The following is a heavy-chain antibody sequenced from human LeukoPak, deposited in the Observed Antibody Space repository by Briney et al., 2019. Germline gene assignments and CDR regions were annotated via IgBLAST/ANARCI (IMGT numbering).Heavy chain of an antibody. CDR2: ISSSSSTI. CDR3: ARSDLVGATRDDY. Sequence: GGSLRLSCAASGFTFSSYSMNWVRQAPGKGLEWVSYISSSSSTIYYADSVKGRFTISRDNAKDSLYLQMNSLRAEDTAVYYCARSDLVGATRDDYWGQGTLVTVSS. CDR1: GFTFSSYS. J-gene: IGHJ4*02. V-gene: IGHV3-48*01. D-gene: IGHD1-26*01.